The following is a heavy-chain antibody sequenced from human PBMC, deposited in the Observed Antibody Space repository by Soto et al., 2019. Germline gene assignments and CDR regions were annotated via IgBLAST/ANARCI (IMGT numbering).Heavy chain of an antibody. CDR1: GYTFTSYG. V-gene: IGHV1-18*01. CDR2: ISAYNGNT. J-gene: IGHJ6*02. CDR3: ASGYSYGYVGAYYYGMDV. Sequence: ASVKVSCKASGYTFTSYGISWVRQAPGRGLEWMGWISAYNGNTNYAQKLQGRVTMTTDTSTSTAYMELRSLRSDDTAVYYCASGYSYGYVGAYYYGMDVWAQGTTVTVSS. D-gene: IGHD5-18*01.